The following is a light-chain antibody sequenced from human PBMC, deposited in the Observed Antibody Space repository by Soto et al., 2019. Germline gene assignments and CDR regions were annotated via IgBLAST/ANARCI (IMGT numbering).Light chain of an antibody. CDR2: GNS. Sequence: QSVLTQTPSVSGAPGQRVTISCTGSRSNIGAGYDVHWYQQPPGTAPKLLISGNSNRPSGVPDRFSGSKSGTSASLAITGLQPDDEADYYCQSYDSSLRFVVFGGGTKLTVL. V-gene: IGLV1-40*01. CDR1: RSNIGAGYD. CDR3: QSYDSSLRFVV. J-gene: IGLJ2*01.